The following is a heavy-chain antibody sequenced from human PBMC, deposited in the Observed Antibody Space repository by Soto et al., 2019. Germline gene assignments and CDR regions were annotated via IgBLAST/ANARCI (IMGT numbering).Heavy chain of an antibody. V-gene: IGHV1-3*01. CDR1: GYTFTSYA. D-gene: IGHD1-26*01. J-gene: IGHJ4*02. CDR3: ARAALIVGANRPHY. Sequence: QVQLVQSGAEVKKPGASVKVSCKASGYTFTSYAMHWVRQAPGQRLEWMGWINAGNGNTKYSQKFQGRDTNTRDNSARTADMELSSLRSEDTAVYYCARAALIVGANRPHYRGPGTLVPVSS. CDR2: INAGNGNT.